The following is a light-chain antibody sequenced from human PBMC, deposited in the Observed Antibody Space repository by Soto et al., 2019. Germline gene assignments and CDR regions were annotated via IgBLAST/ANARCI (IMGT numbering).Light chain of an antibody. CDR2: KAS. V-gene: IGKV1-5*03. Sequence: DIQMTQSPSTLSASVGDRVTITCRASQSISSWLAWYQQKPGKAPKLLIYKASSLESGVPSRFSGSGYGTEFTLTISSLQPDDFATYYCQQYHSYSATFGQGTNVELK. CDR1: QSISSW. CDR3: QQYHSYSAT. J-gene: IGKJ1*01.